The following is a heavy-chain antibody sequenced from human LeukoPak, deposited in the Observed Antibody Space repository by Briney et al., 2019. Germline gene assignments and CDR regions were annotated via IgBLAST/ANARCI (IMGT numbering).Heavy chain of an antibody. V-gene: IGHV3-7*01. CDR2: IKQDGSEK. J-gene: IGHJ4*02. CDR1: GFTFSSYW. Sequence: PGGSLRLSCAVSGFTFSSYWMSWVRQAPGKGLEWVANIKQDGSEKYYVDSVKGRFTISRDNAKNSLYLQMNSLRAEDTAVYYCARDNRRGSLAYYDFWSGYYMGEIDYWGPGNPGHRLL. D-gene: IGHD3-3*01. CDR3: ARDNRRGSLAYYDFWSGYYMGEIDY.